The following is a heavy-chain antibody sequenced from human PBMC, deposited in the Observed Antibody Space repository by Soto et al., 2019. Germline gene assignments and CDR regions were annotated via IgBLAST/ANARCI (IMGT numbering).Heavy chain of an antibody. CDR1: GFTCSSYD. D-gene: IGHD2-8*02. J-gene: IGHJ3*02. CDR3: AKATATGGGAFDI. CDR2: ILVGGST. V-gene: IGHV3-23*01. Sequence: EVQMLESGGGLVQPGGSLRLSCAASGFTCSSYDMSWVRQAPGKGLEWVSTILVGGSTHYPDSVKGRFTISRDNSKNKVFLQMNSLTDGYTAVYYCAKATATGGGAFDICGQGTMVTVSS.